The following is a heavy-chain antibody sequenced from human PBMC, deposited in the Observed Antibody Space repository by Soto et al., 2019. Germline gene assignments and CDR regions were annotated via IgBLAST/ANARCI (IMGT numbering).Heavy chain of an antibody. J-gene: IGHJ4*02. CDR2: INHSGST. CDR3: ARESDGIAEAGSY. Sequence: PSETLSLTCAVYGGSFSGYYWSWIRQPPGKGLEWIGEINHSGSTNYNPSLKSRVTISVDTSKNQFSLKLSPVTAVDTAVYYCARESDGIAEAGSYRGQGTLVTVSS. D-gene: IGHD6-13*01. V-gene: IGHV4-34*01. CDR1: GGSFSGYY.